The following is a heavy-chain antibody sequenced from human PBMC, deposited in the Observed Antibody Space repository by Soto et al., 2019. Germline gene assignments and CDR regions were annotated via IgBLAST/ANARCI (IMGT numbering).Heavy chain of an antibody. CDR2: TYYRSRWYS. CDR3: ARSEEDSDYYYYGLDV. Sequence: SQTLSLTCVISGDSVSSSSVAWNWVRQSPSRGLEWLGRTYYRSRWYSDFAVSVRGRVVINADTSKNQFSLQLNSVTPEDTAVYFCARSEEDSDYYYYGLDVWGQGTTVTVSS. V-gene: IGHV6-1*01. CDR1: GDSVSSSSVA. J-gene: IGHJ6*02. D-gene: IGHD2-15*01.